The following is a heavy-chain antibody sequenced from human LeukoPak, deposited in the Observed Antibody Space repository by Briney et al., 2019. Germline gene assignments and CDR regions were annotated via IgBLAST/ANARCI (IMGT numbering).Heavy chain of an antibody. CDR3: AKDPSGEWDY. Sequence: PGGSLRLSCAASGFTFSNYGMSWVRQAPGKGLEWVSSISGSGGSTYYADSVKGRFTISRDNSKNTLYLQMNSLRAEDTAVYYCAKDPSGEWDYWGQGTLVTVSS. CDR2: ISGSGGST. CDR1: GFTFSNYG. V-gene: IGHV3-23*01. D-gene: IGHD3-16*01. J-gene: IGHJ4*02.